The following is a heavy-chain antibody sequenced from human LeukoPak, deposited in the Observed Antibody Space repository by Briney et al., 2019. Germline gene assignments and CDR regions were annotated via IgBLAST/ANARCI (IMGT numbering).Heavy chain of an antibody. J-gene: IGHJ4*02. CDR3: ARVSYSSWTFFEY. Sequence: GGSLRLSCAASGFTFSSYSMNWVRQAPGRGLEWVSSISSSSSFTYYADSVRGRFTVSRDNSKNTLFLQMNSLRADDTAVYYCARVSYSSWTFFEYWGQGTLVTVSS. CDR1: GFTFSSYS. CDR2: ISSSSSFT. D-gene: IGHD6-6*01. V-gene: IGHV3-21*04.